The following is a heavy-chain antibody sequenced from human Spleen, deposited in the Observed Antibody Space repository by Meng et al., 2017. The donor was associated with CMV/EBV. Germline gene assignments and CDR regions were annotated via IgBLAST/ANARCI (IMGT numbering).Heavy chain of an antibody. J-gene: IGHJ4*02. CDR1: GGSNSSSSYY. Sequence: SETLSLTCTVSGGSNSSSSYYWGWIRQPPGKGLEWIGSIYYSGSTYYNPSLKSRVTISVDTSKNQFSLKLSSVTAADTAVYYCAYDSSGYKYYFDYWGQGTLVTVSS. CDR2: IYYSGST. D-gene: IGHD3-22*01. V-gene: IGHV4-39*01. CDR3: AYDSSGYKYYFDY.